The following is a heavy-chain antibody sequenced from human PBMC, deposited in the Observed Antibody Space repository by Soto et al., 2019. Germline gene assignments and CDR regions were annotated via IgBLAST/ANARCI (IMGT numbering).Heavy chain of an antibody. CDR3: ASFHGVASAGFDS. CDR2: VYYSGRT. V-gene: IGHV4-59*01. CDR1: GASITDYY. J-gene: IGHJ4*02. D-gene: IGHD6-13*01. Sequence: QVQLQESGPGLVKPSETLSLSCTVSGASITDYYWTWIRQPPGQGLEWIWYVYYSGRTNYNPSLKGRVTMSVDISKDQFSLILTSLTAADTAVYYCASFHGVASAGFDSWGQGTLVTVSS.